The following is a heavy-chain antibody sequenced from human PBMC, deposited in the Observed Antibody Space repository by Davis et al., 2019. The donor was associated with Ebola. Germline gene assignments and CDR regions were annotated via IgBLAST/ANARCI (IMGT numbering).Heavy chain of an antibody. CDR1: GDSISNYF. CDR3: AREGTNSQGRGLDV. Sequence: GALRLSCTVSGDSISNYFWSWLRQPAGKGLEWIGRIDSSGRNNYNPYLKSRLTTSIDTSRNQFSLSLTSATAADTAIYYCAREGTNSQGRGLDVWGQGTTATVSS. J-gene: IGHJ6*02. CDR2: IDSSGRN. D-gene: IGHD2-8*01. V-gene: IGHV4-4*07.